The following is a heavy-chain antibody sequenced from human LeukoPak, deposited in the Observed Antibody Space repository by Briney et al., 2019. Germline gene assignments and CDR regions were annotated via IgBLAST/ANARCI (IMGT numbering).Heavy chain of an antibody. CDR1: GFTFSSYW. CDR3: ARGGLLRYFDWLLFDAYYFDY. D-gene: IGHD3-9*01. V-gene: IGHV3-7*03. CDR2: IKQDGSEK. J-gene: IGHJ4*02. Sequence: PGGSLRLSCAASGFTFSSYWMSWVRQAPGKGLEWVANIKQDGSEKYYVDSVKSRFTISRDNAKSSLYLQMNSLRAEDTAVYYCARGGLLRYFDWLLFDAYYFDYWGQGTLVTVSS.